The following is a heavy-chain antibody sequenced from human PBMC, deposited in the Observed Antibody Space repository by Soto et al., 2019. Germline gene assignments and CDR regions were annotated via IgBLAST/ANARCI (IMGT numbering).Heavy chain of an antibody. CDR2: TYYRSRWYN. V-gene: IGHV6-1*01. CDR3: ARHRGLQRVAFDI. Sequence: SQTLSLTCVISGDSVSSNSAAWNWIRRSPSGGLEWLGRTYYRSRWYNDYAVSVRSRITINPDTSKNQFSLHLNSVTLADTAVYYCARHRGLQRVAFDIWGKGTMVTVSS. D-gene: IGHD3-10*01. J-gene: IGHJ3*02. CDR1: GDSVSSNSAA.